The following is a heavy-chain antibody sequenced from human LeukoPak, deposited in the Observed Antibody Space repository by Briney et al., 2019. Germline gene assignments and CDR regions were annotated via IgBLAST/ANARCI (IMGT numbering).Heavy chain of an antibody. CDR2: IYYSGST. Sequence: PSETLSLTCTVSGGSISSYYWSWIRQPPGKGLEWIGYIYYSGSTNYNPSLKSRVTISVDTSKNQFSLKLSSVTAADTAVYYCARDTTVTTPYYYYMDVWGKGTTVTISS. D-gene: IGHD4-17*01. CDR3: ARDTTVTTPYYYYMDV. J-gene: IGHJ6*03. CDR1: GGSISSYY. V-gene: IGHV4-59*12.